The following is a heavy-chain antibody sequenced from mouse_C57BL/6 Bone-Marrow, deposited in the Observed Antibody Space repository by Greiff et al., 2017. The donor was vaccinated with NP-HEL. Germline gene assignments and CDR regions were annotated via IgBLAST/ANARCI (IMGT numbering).Heavy chain of an antibody. CDR2: IDPETGGT. Sequence: QVQLQQSGAELVRPGASVTLSCKASGYTFTDYEMHWVKQTPVHGLEWIGAIDPETGGTAYNQKFKGKAILTADKSSSTAYMELRSLTSEDSAVYYCTKSYSNWPMAYWGQGTLVTVSA. CDR1: GYTFTDYE. V-gene: IGHV1-15*01. D-gene: IGHD2-5*01. CDR3: TKSYSNWPMAY. J-gene: IGHJ3*01.